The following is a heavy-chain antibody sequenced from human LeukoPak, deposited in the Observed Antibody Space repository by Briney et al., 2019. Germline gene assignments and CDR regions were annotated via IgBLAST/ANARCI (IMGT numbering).Heavy chain of an antibody. V-gene: IGHV6-1*01. CDR1: GDSVSSNSAT. Sequence: SQTLSLTCAVSGDSVSSNSATWNWIRQSSSRGLEWLGRTYYRSKWYNDYAVSVKSRITINADTSKNQFSLQLNSVTPEDTAMYYCARFNWGYNWFDPWGQGTLVTVSS. CDR2: TYYRSKWYN. CDR3: ARFNWGYNWFDP. D-gene: IGHD7-27*01. J-gene: IGHJ5*02.